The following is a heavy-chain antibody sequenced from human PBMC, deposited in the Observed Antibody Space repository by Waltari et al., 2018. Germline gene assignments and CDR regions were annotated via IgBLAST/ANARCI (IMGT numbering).Heavy chain of an antibody. CDR3: ASTPVRFGELLS. V-gene: IGHV3-7*03. D-gene: IGHD3-10*01. Sequence: EGQLVESGGGLVQPGGALSLSCAASGFTFSSHWMSWVRQAPGKGLEWVANIKQDGSEKYYVDSVKGRFTISRDNAKNSLYLQMNSLRAEDTAVYYCASTPVRFGELLSWGQGTLVTVSS. CDR1: GFTFSSHW. J-gene: IGHJ4*02. CDR2: IKQDGSEK.